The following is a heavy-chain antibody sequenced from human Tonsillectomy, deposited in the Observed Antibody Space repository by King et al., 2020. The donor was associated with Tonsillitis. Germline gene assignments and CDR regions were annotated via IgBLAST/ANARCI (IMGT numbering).Heavy chain of an antibody. D-gene: IGHD2/OR15-2a*01. CDR3: AGATHTTFYFDV. CDR2: IHAADSDT. Sequence: VQLVESGAEVRKPGESLTISCKNSGYRSTNYWIGWARQMPGKGLEWVGLIHAADSDTKYSPSLQGQVTISVDKSISTAYLQWSSLRASDTAIYYCAGATHTTFYFDVWGRGTTVTVSS. V-gene: IGHV5-51*03. CDR1: GYRSTNYW. J-gene: IGHJ6*04.